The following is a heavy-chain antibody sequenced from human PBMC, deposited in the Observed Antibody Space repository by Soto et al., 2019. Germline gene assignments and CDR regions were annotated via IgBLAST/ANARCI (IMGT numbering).Heavy chain of an antibody. D-gene: IGHD2-21*02. CDR1: GFTFSIYA. CDR2: IGSGGGDT. J-gene: IGHJ4*02. Sequence: GSLRLSCAASGFTFSIYAMNWVRQAPEKGLEWVSFIGSGGGDTYYAESVKGRFTISRDNAKNSLYLQMDSLRAEDTAVYYCAGDPDGLTDFDHWGQGTPVTVSS. V-gene: IGHV3-21*01. CDR3: AGDPDGLTDFDH.